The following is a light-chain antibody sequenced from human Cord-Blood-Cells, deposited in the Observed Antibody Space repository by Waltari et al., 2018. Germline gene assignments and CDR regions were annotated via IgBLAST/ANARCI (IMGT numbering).Light chain of an antibody. CDR1: SSDVGSYNL. V-gene: IGLV2-23*01. CDR3: CSYAGRV. Sequence: QSALTQPASVSGSPGQSITISCTGTSSDVGSYNLVSWYQQHPGKAPKLMIYEGSKRLSGVSNRFSGSKSGNTASLTISGLQAEDEADYYCCSYAGRVFGGGTKLTVL. J-gene: IGLJ3*02. CDR2: EGS.